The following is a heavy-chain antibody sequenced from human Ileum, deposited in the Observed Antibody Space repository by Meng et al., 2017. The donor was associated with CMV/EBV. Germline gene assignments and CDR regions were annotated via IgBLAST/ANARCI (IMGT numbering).Heavy chain of an antibody. J-gene: IGHJ6*02. CDR1: GGSFSGYY. D-gene: IGHD1-14*01. CDR2: IYYSGST. CDR3: ARRTSGYYGMDV. Sequence: SETLSLTCAVYGGSFSGYYWSWIRQPPGKGLEWIGSIYYSGSTYYNPSLKSRVTISVDTSKNQFSLKLSSVTAAATAVYYCARRTSGYYGMDVWGQGTPVTVSS. V-gene: IGHV4-34*01.